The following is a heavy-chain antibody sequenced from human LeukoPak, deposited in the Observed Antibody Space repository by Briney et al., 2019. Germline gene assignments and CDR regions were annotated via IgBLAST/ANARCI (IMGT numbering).Heavy chain of an antibody. D-gene: IGHD6-19*01. J-gene: IGHJ6*02. CDR2: ISAYNGNT. Sequence: ASVKVSCKASGYTFTSYGISWVRQAPGQGLEWLGWISAYNGNTNYAQKLQGRVTMTTDTSTSTAYMELRSLRSDDTAVYYCARKYSSGWYPYYYGMDVWGQGTTVTVSS. CDR1: GYTFTSYG. CDR3: ARKYSSGWYPYYYGMDV. V-gene: IGHV1-18*01.